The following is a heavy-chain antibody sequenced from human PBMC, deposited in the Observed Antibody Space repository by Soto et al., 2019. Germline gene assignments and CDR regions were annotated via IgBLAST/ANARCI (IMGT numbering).Heavy chain of an antibody. CDR2: LSGSGTMR. CDR3: AKEAEENENVPIPGDN. J-gene: IGHJ4*02. D-gene: IGHD1-1*01. CDR1: GFSFRNYA. V-gene: IGHV3-23*01. Sequence: EVQLLESGGGLVQPGGSLRLSCAASGFSFRNYAMTWVRQAPGKGLEWVSGLSGSGTMRYYADSVRGRFIISRDNAKNTPFLQMDNLRVEASAVYYCAKEAEENENVPIPGDNWGQGTPVTVSS.